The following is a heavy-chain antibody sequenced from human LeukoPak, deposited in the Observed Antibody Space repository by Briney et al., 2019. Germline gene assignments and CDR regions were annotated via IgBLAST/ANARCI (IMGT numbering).Heavy chain of an antibody. Sequence: GGSLRLSCAGAGFTLTTHAVTWVRQAPGKGLEWVATLFGSGKTFYADSVKGRFTISRDSSLNTVYLQMHSLRDDDTAVYYCARDGWSRSDPDALGYFDYWGQGTLVSVSS. CDR3: ARDGWSRSDPDALGYFDY. CDR1: GFTLTTHA. J-gene: IGHJ4*02. V-gene: IGHV3-23*01. D-gene: IGHD6-13*01. CDR2: LFGSGKT.